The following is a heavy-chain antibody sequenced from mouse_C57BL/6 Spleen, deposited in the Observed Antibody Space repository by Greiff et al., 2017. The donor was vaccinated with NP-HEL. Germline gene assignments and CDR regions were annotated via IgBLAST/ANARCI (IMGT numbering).Heavy chain of an antibody. CDR2: ISYDGSN. CDR3: ARGGYQYYFDY. Sequence: EVQLQESGPGLVKPSQSLSLTCSVTGYSITSGYYWNWIRQFPGNKLEWMGYISYDGSNNYNPSLQNRISITRDTSKNQFFLKLNSVTTEDTATYYCARGGYQYYFDYWGQGTTLTVSS. V-gene: IGHV3-6*01. D-gene: IGHD5-1-1*01. CDR1: GYSITSGYY. J-gene: IGHJ2*01.